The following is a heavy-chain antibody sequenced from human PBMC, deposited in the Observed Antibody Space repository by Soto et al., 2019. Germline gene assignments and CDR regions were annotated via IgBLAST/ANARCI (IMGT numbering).Heavy chain of an antibody. CDR3: ARDLDTYNCGQGGFGY. D-gene: IGHD1-1*01. J-gene: IGHJ4*02. CDR1: GFPFNHYA. V-gene: IGHV3-30-3*01. CDR2: ISYDGINK. Sequence: QVQLVESGGGVVQPGRSLRLSCAASGFPFNHYAMNWVRQAPGKGLEWVAVISYDGINKYSADSVKGRFTISRDNSKNTLYLQMNSLRAEDTAVYYCARDLDTYNCGQGGFGYWGQGTLVTVSS.